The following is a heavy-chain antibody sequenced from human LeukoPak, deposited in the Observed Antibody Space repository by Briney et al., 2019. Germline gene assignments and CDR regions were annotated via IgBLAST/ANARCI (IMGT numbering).Heavy chain of an antibody. J-gene: IGHJ6*03. D-gene: IGHD2-8*01. CDR2: IYHSGSI. Sequence: SETLSLTCTVSGYSISNGYYWGWIRQPPGKGLEWIGSIYHSGSIYYNPSLKSRVTISVDTSKNQFSLKLSSVTAADTAVYYCARAIRRQDCTDGVCSYYYYYMDVWGKGTTVTVSS. CDR3: ARAIRRQDCTDGVCSYYYYYMDV. V-gene: IGHV4-38-2*02. CDR1: GYSISNGYY.